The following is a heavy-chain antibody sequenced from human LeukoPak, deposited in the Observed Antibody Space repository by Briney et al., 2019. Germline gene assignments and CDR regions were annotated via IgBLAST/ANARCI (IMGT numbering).Heavy chain of an antibody. J-gene: IGHJ3*02. CDR1: GGSISSYY. CDR2: INHSGST. CDR3: ARGRKRITMIVVVIYAFDI. V-gene: IGHV4-34*01. D-gene: IGHD3-22*01. Sequence: SETLPLTCTVSGGSISSYYWSWIRQPPGKGLEWLGEINHSGSTNYNPSLKSRVTISVDTSKNQFSLKLSSVTAADTAVYYCARGRKRITMIVVVIYAFDIWGQGTMVTVSS.